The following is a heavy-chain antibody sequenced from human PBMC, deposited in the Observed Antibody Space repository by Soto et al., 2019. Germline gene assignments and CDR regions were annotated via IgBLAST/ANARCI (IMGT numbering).Heavy chain of an antibody. CDR2: ISAYNGNT. CDR3: ARRPTQLVRNNWFDP. Sequence: QVQLVQSGAEVKKPGASVKVSCKASGYTFTSYGISWVRQAPGQGLEWMGWISAYNGNTNYAQKLQGRVTMTTDTSXXTAYMELRSLRSDDTAVYYCARRPTQLVRNNWFDPWGQGTLVTVSS. CDR1: GYTFTSYG. D-gene: IGHD6-13*01. V-gene: IGHV1-18*01. J-gene: IGHJ5*02.